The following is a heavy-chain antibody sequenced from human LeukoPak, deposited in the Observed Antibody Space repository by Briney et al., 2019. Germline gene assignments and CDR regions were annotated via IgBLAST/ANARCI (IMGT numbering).Heavy chain of an antibody. CDR1: GFTFSSYS. D-gene: IGHD3-3*01. CDR3: ARRGSTYYDFWSGQSPLLYFDY. Sequence: GGPLRLSCAASGFTFSSYSMNWVRQAPGKGLEWVSYISSSSTIYYADSVKGRFTISRDNAKNSLYLQMNSLRAEDTAVYYCARRGSTYYDFWSGQSPLLYFDYWGQGTLVTVSS. CDR2: ISSSSTI. J-gene: IGHJ4*02. V-gene: IGHV3-48*01.